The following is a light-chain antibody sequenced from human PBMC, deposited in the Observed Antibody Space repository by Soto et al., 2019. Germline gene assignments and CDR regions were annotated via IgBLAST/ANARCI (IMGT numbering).Light chain of an antibody. CDR2: VNS. Sequence: QPVLTQPPSVSGALGQRVTISCTGSSSNIGAGYDVHWYQQLPGTAPKLLIYVNSNRPSGVPDRFSGSKSGTSASLAITGLQAEDEADYYCQSYDSSLSAVVFGGGTKLTVL. J-gene: IGLJ2*01. CDR3: QSYDSSLSAVV. CDR1: SSNIGAGYD. V-gene: IGLV1-40*01.